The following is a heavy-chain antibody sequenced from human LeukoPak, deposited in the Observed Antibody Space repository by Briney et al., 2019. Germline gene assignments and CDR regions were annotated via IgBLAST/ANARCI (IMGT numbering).Heavy chain of an antibody. CDR1: GFTFSSYW. V-gene: IGHV3-7*01. CDR2: IKQDGSEK. Sequence: GGSLRLSCAASGFTFSSYWMSWVRQAPGKGLEWVANIKQDGSEKYYVDSVKGRFTISRDNAKNSLYLQMNSLRAEDTAVYYCARRRYSGCSQHFDYWGQGTLVTVSS. CDR3: ARRRYSGCSQHFDY. D-gene: IGHD1-26*01. J-gene: IGHJ4*02.